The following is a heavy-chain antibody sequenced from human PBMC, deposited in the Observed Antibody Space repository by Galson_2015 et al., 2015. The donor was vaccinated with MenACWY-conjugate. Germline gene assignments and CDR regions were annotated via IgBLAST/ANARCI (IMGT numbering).Heavy chain of an antibody. J-gene: IGHJ4*02. V-gene: IGHV1-18*01. Sequence: SVKVSCKASGYTFTSYGISWVRQAPGQGLEWMGWISAYNGNTNYAQKLKGRVTMTTDTSTSTAYMELRSLRSDDTAVYYCAREGAGGPSYDTRRFDYWGQGTLVTVSS. CDR1: GYTFTSYG. CDR2: ISAYNGNT. D-gene: IGHD3-22*01. CDR3: AREGAGGPSYDTRRFDY.